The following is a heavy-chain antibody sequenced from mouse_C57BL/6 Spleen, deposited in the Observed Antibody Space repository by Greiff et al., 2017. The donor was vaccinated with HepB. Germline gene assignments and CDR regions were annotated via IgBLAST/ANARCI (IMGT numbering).Heavy chain of an antibody. CDR3: ARRPYGPAWFAY. Sequence: EVQVVESGGDLVKPGGSLKLSCAASGFTFSSYGMSWVRQTPDKRLEWVATISSGGSYTYYPDSVKGRFTISRDNAKNTLYLQMSSLKSEDTAMYYCARRPYGPAWFAYWGQGTLVTVSA. CDR1: GFTFSSYG. V-gene: IGHV5-6*01. D-gene: IGHD1-1*02. CDR2: ISSGGSYT. J-gene: IGHJ3*01.